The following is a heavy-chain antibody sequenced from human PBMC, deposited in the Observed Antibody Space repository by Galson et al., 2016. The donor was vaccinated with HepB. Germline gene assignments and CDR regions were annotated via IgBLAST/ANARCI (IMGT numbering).Heavy chain of an antibody. CDR2: IYYSGST. V-gene: IGHV4-31*03. J-gene: IGHJ2*01. CDR3: AKYWGSGGNRYFDL. Sequence: TLSLTCTVSGGSIISAGYYWSWIRQHPGKGLEWIGNIYYSGSTYYNPSLKSRITISVDTSKKQFSLKLSSVTAADTAVYYCAKYWGSGGNRYFDLWGRGTLVTVSS. CDR1: GGSIISAGYY. D-gene: IGHD4-23*01.